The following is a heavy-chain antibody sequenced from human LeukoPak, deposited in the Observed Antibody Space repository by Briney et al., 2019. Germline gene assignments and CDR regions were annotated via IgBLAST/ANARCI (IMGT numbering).Heavy chain of an antibody. D-gene: IGHD6-19*01. CDR3: ARFETVAAKPIEH. CDR1: GFTFSDYS. Sequence: GGSLRLSCAASGFTFSDYSMIWVRQAPGKGLDWVSSISSTSTYILYADSVKDRFTISRDNARNSLYLQMNSLRADDTAVYYCARFETVAAKPIEHWGPGTLVTVSS. J-gene: IGHJ1*01. CDR2: ISSTSTYI. V-gene: IGHV3-21*01.